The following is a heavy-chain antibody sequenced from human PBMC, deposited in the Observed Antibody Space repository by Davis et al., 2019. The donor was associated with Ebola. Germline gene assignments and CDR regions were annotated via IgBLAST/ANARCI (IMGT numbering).Heavy chain of an antibody. J-gene: IGHJ5*02. CDR2: IIPILGTA. CDR1: GGTFSSYT. V-gene: IGHV1-69*08. D-gene: IGHD2-15*01. Sequence: SVKVSCKVSGGTFSSYTISWVRQAPGQGLEWMGRIIPILGTANYAQKFQGRVTITADKSTSTAYMELSSLRSEDTAVYYCARDRGDIVVVVAAPILFDPWGQGTLVTVSS. CDR3: ARDRGDIVVVVAAPILFDP.